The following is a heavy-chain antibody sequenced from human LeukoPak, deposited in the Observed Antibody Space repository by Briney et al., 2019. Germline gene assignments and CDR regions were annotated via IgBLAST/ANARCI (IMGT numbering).Heavy chain of an antibody. CDR2: IYYSGST. D-gene: IGHD4-4*01. Sequence: PSETLSLTCTVSGGSISSYYWSWIRQPPGKGLEWIGYIYYSGSTNYNPSLKSRVTISVDTSKNQFSLKLSSVTAADTAVYYCARDQRVGYSSYNWLDPWGQGTLVTVSS. V-gene: IGHV4-59*01. CDR3: ARDQRVGYSSYNWLDP. J-gene: IGHJ5*02. CDR1: GGSISSYY.